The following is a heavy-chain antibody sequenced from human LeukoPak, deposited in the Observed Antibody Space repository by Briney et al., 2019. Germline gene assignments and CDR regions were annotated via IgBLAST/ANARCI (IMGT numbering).Heavy chain of an antibody. D-gene: IGHD1-7*01. CDR2: INPNSGGT. V-gene: IGHV1-2*06. Sequence: ASVKVSCKASGYTFTGYYMHWVRQAPGQGLEWMGRINPNSGGTNYAQKFQGRVTMTRDTSISTAYMELSRLRSDDTAVYYCARGGTTRPDYYYYMDVWGKGTTVTVSS. CDR1: GYTFTGYY. J-gene: IGHJ6*03. CDR3: ARGGTTRPDYYYYMDV.